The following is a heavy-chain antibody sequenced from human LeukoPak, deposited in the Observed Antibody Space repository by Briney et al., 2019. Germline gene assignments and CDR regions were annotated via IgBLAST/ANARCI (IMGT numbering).Heavy chain of an antibody. Sequence: SETLSLTCTVSDGSINIYYWNWIRQPPGKGLEWIGYVHYSGNTSYNPSLKSRLTISVDTSKNQFSLKLSSVTAADTAIYYCARGGTRLYTSGSLDYWGQGTLVTVSS. V-gene: IGHV4-59*01. CDR2: VHYSGNT. D-gene: IGHD6-25*01. CDR1: DGSINIYY. J-gene: IGHJ4*02. CDR3: ARGGTRLYTSGSLDY.